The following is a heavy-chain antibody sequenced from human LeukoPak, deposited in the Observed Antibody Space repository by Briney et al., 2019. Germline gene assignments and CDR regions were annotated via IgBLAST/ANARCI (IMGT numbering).Heavy chain of an antibody. CDR3: ARARTDLESGDLAYAFEI. CDR1: GYTFTSYG. Sequence: ASVKVSCKASGYTFTSYGISWVRQAAGQGLEWMGWMNPNSGNTGYAEKFQGRVSMTRNNPISTAYMELSGLRSEDTAVYYCARARTDLESGDLAYAFEIWGQGTMITVSS. J-gene: IGHJ3*02. CDR2: MNPNSGNT. V-gene: IGHV1-8*02. D-gene: IGHD7-27*01.